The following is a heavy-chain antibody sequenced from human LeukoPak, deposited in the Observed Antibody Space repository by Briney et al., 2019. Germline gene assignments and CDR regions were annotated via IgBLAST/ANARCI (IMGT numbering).Heavy chain of an antibody. Sequence: SETLSLTCAVYGGSFSGYYWSWIRQPPGKGLEWIGEINHSGSTNYNPSLKSRVTISVDKSKNQFSLKLSSVTAADTAVYYCARDNSGYYYYGMDVWGQGTTVTVSS. CDR2: INHSGST. V-gene: IGHV4-34*01. CDR1: GGSFSGYY. CDR3: ARDNSGYYYYGMDV. D-gene: IGHD1-26*01. J-gene: IGHJ6*02.